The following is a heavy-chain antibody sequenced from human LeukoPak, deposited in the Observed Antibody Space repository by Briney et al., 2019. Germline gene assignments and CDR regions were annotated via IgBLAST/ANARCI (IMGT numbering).Heavy chain of an antibody. J-gene: IGHJ6*02. D-gene: IGHD3-22*01. CDR2: IYYSGST. Sequence: KPSETLSLTCTVSGGSISSYYWSWIRQPPGKGLEWIGYIYYSGSTNYNPSLKSRVTISVDTSKNQFSLKLSSVTAADTAVYYCAREGANYYDSSGPDPYYYGMDVWGQGTTVTVSS. CDR1: GGSISSYY. CDR3: AREGANYYDSSGPDPYYYGMDV. V-gene: IGHV4-59*01.